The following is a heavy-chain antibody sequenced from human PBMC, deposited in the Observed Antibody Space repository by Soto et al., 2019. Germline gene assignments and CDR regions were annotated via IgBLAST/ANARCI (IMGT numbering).Heavy chain of an antibody. J-gene: IGHJ4*02. CDR2: IMPFFGSG. V-gene: IGHV1-69*13. CDR1: RGTFTNYA. D-gene: IGHD3-22*01. CDR3: ARDRAGYYSHFVY. Sequence: SVKVSCKALRGTFTNYAFSWVRQAPGQGLEWMGGIMPFFGSGNYAQKFQDRINITADESTSSVYLELTSLRSEDTAVYYCARDRAGYYSHFVYWGQGTLVTVSS.